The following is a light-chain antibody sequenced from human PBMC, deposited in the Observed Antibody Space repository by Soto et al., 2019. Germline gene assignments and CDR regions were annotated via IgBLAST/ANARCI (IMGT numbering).Light chain of an antibody. J-gene: IGKJ1*01. CDR1: QSISNN. Sequence: EIVMTQSPATLSVSPGERATLSCRSSQSISNNLAWYQQQPGQTPRPLIYGASTTATGIPARFSGSGTGTALNITISSLQSEDFEVYYGQQYYHWPRTFGQGTKVDIK. CDR2: GAS. V-gene: IGKV3-15*01. CDR3: QQYYHWPRT.